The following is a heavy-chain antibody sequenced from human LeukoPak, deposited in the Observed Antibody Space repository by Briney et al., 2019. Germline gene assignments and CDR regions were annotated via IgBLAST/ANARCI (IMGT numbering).Heavy chain of an antibody. J-gene: IGHJ4*02. CDR1: VYTFTGDG. CDR3: ARYDLECSGGTCYPDNY. V-gene: IGHV1-18*01. D-gene: IGHD2-15*01. CDR2: ISAYNGNR. Sequence: ASVKVSCKDSVYTFTGDGITRVRQAPGQGLEWMGWISAYNGNRNYAEKLQGRVTMTTDTSTSTAYMELRNLKCENTAFYYCARYDLECSGGTCYPDNYWGQGTLVAVST.